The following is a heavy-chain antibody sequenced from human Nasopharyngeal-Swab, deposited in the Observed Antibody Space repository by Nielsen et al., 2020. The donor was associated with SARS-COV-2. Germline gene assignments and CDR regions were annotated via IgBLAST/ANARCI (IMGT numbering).Heavy chain of an antibody. CDR2: IYSGGSST. CDR3: AKDGYYYDSSGYGMDV. D-gene: IGHD3-22*01. Sequence: WIRQPLGKGLEWASVIYSGGSSTYYADSVKGRFTISRDNSKNTLYLQMNSLRAEDTAVYYCAKDGYYYDSSGYGMDVWGQGTTVTVSS. V-gene: IGHV3-23*03. J-gene: IGHJ6*02.